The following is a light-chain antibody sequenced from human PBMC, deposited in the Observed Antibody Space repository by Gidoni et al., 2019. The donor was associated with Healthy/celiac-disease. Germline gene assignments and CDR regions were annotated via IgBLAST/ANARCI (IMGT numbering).Light chain of an antibody. CDR1: QSVSSY. J-gene: IGKJ4*01. CDR2: DAS. CDR3: QQRSNWPT. Sequence: ILLTQSPATLSLSPGERATLSCTASQSVSSYLACYQQKPGQAPRLLIDDASIRATGIPARFSGSGSGTDFTLTSSSLEPEDVAVYYCQQRSNWPTFGGGTKVEIK. V-gene: IGKV3-11*01.